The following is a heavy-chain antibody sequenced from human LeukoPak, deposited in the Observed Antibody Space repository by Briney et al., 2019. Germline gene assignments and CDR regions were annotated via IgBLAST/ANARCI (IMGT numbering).Heavy chain of an antibody. CDR1: GYTFTSYD. D-gene: IGHD3-3*01. Sequence: GASVKVSCKASGYTFTSYDISWVRQAPGQGLEWMGWISAYNGNTNYAQKLQGSVTMTTDTSTSTAYMELRSLRSDDTAVYYCARATFAEYYDFWSGYPTDDYYYYYMDVWGKGTTVTVSS. CDR2: ISAYNGNT. CDR3: ARATFAEYYDFWSGYPTDDYYYYYMDV. V-gene: IGHV1-18*01. J-gene: IGHJ6*03.